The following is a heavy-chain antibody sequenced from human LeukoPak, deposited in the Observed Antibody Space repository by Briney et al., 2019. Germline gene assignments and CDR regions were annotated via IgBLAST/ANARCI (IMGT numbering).Heavy chain of an antibody. CDR3: ARGEDIVATINAFNI. Sequence: PGGSLRLSCAASGFTFSSYGMHWVRQAPGKGLEWVAVISYDGSNKYYADSVKGRFTISRDNSKNTLYLQMNSLRAEDTAVYYCARGEDIVATINAFNIWGQGSMVTVSS. CDR1: GFTFSSYG. J-gene: IGHJ3*02. D-gene: IGHD5-12*01. V-gene: IGHV3-30*03. CDR2: ISYDGSNK.